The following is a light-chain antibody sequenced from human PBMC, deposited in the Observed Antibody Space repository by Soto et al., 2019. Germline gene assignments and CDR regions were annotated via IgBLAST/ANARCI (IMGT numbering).Light chain of an antibody. Sequence: DIQMTQSPSAMSASVGDRGTITCRASQDISDFLAWFQQKPGEVPKRLIYAASSLESGVPSRFSGSGSGTEFTLTISSLQPEDFATYYCLQNNRYPWTFGQGTKVEIK. CDR1: QDISDF. J-gene: IGKJ1*01. V-gene: IGKV1-17*03. CDR3: LQNNRYPWT. CDR2: AAS.